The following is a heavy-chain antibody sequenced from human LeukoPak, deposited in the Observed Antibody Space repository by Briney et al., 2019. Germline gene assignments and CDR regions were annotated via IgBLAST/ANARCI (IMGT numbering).Heavy chain of an antibody. CDR3: ARDERVYYGSGIHY. D-gene: IGHD3-10*01. CDR2: IIPIFGTA. CDR1: EGTFSSYA. J-gene: IGHJ4*02. V-gene: IGHV1-69*01. Sequence: ASVKVSCKASEGTFSSYAISWVRQAPGQGLEWMGGIIPIFGTANYAQKFQGRVTITADESTSTAYMELSSLRSEDTAVYYCARDERVYYGSGIHYWGQGTLVTVSS.